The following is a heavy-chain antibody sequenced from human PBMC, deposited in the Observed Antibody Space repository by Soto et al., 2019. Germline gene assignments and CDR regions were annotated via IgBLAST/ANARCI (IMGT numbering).Heavy chain of an antibody. CDR2: ISYDGSNK. V-gene: IGHV3-30*18. D-gene: IGHD1-26*01. Sequence: GGSLRLSCAASGFTFSSFGMHWVRQAPGKGLEWVTVISYDGSNKYYADSVKGRFTISRDNSKNTLSLGMNSLRAEDTAVYYCAKDRSGSSGPGLDYWGQGTTVTVSS. J-gene: IGHJ4*02. CDR3: AKDRSGSSGPGLDY. CDR1: GFTFSSFG.